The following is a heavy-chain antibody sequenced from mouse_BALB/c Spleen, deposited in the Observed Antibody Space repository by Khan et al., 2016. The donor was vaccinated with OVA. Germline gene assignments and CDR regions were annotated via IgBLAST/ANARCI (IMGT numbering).Heavy chain of an antibody. CDR1: GFTFSSYS. CDR2: ISSGGDYT. D-gene: IGHD4-1*01. CDR3: ASDLTGAFAY. J-gene: IGHJ3*01. V-gene: IGHV5-6*01. Sequence: EVELVESGGDLVKPGGSLKLSCAASGFTFSSYSMPWVRQTPDKGLEWVATISSGGDYTYYSDNVKGRFTISSDNAKNTLYLQMSSLKSEDTAMYYCASDLTGAFAYWGQGTLVTVSA.